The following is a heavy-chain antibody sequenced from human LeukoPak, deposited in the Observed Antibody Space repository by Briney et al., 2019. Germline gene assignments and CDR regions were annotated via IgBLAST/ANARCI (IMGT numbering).Heavy chain of an antibody. CDR3: TRMTTGHDY. CDR2: IYHSGYT. V-gene: IGHV4-34*01. J-gene: IGHJ4*02. CDR1: GVSFDDYY. D-gene: IGHD4-17*01. Sequence: SETLSLTCAVSGVSFDDYYWAWVRQTPGKGLEWIGEIYHSGYTDDSPSLKSRVTLSIDKSRKQFSLNLRSVTVADAGTYYCTRMTTGHDYWGQGTLVTVPS.